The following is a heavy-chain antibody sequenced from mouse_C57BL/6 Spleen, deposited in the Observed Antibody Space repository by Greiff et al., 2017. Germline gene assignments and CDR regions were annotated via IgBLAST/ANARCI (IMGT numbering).Heavy chain of an antibody. J-gene: IGHJ2*01. Sequence: QVQLQQSGPELVKPGASVKISCKASGYAFSSSWMNWVKQRPGKGLEWIGRIYPGDGDTNYNGKFKGKATLTADKSSSTAYMQLSSLTSEDSAVYFCARGGFSYYCDYWGQGTTLTVSS. CDR3: ARGGFSYYCDY. V-gene: IGHV1-82*01. CDR1: GYAFSSSW. CDR2: IYPGDGDT.